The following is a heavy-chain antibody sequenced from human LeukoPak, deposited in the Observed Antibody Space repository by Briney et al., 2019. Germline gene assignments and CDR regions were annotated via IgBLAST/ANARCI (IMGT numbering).Heavy chain of an antibody. CDR1: GFTFSSYG. CDR2: ISSSSSTI. CDR3: AKDRSIGTYYTFDS. J-gene: IGHJ4*02. D-gene: IGHD1-26*01. V-gene: IGHV3-48*01. Sequence: GGSLRLSCAASGFTFSSYGMTWVRQAPGKGLEWVSYISSSSSTIYYADSVKGRFTISRDNSKNTLYLQMSSLTAKDTAVYYCAKDRSIGTYYTFDSWGQGTLVTVSS.